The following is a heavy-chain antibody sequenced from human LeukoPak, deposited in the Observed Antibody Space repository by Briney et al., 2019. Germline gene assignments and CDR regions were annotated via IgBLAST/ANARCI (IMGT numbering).Heavy chain of an antibody. Sequence: SETLSLTCTVSGDSTIRSGDYYWSWIRQPPGKGLEWIGYVYYSGSTYYNPSLKSRVTISVDTSKNQFSLKLSSVTAADTAVYYCARVLTRIAAAGTEGTGFDPWGQGTLVTVSS. CDR3: ARVLTRIAAAGTEGTGFDP. J-gene: IGHJ5*02. CDR1: GDSTIRSGDYY. CDR2: VYYSGST. D-gene: IGHD6-13*01. V-gene: IGHV4-30-4*08.